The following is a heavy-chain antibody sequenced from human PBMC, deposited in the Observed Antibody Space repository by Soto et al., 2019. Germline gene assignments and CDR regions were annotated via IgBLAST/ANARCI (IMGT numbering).Heavy chain of an antibody. Sequence: QITLNESGPTVVKPTETLTLTCTFSGFSLTTSGVGVGWVRQSQGKAPEWLAFIYWDDDKRYSTSLKSRLTSTKDTSKNLVFLTMAIVDPADTATYYCAHRVLRAVFGFVTTTAIYFDFWGQGTPVVVSS. CDR2: IYWDDDK. CDR1: GFSLTTSGVG. V-gene: IGHV2-5*02. J-gene: IGHJ4*02. CDR3: AHRVLRAVFGFVTTTAIYFDF. D-gene: IGHD3-3*01.